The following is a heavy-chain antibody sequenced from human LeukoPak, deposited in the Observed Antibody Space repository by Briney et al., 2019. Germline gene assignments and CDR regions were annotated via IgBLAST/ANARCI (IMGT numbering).Heavy chain of an antibody. D-gene: IGHD3-10*01. CDR2: INHSGST. Sequence: SETLSLTCAVYGGSFSGYYWSWIRQPPGKGLEWIGEINHSGSTNYNPSLKSRVTISVDTSKNQFSLKLSSVTAADTAVYYCARRDRAMVRGVAKGFDPWGQGTLVTVSS. CDR1: GGSFSGYY. CDR3: ARRDRAMVRGVAKGFDP. V-gene: IGHV4-34*01. J-gene: IGHJ5*02.